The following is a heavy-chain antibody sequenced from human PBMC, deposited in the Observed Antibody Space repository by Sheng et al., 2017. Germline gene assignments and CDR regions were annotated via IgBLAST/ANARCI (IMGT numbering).Heavy chain of an antibody. CDR1: GGSFSGYY. D-gene: IGHD6-6*01. CDR2: INHSGST. Sequence: QVQLQQWGAGLLKPSETLSLTCAVYGGSFSGYYWSWIRQPPGKGLEWIGEINHSGSTNYNPSLKSRVTISVDTSKNQFSLKLSSVTAADTAVYYCARGLPSGGIAARVFASWFDPWGQGTLVTVSS. J-gene: IGHJ5*02. CDR3: ARGLPSGGIAARVFASWFDP. V-gene: IGHV4-34*01.